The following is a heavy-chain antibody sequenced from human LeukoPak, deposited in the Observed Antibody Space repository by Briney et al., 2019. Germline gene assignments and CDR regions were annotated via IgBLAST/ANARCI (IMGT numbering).Heavy chain of an antibody. V-gene: IGHV4-34*01. Sequence: PSETLSLTCAVYGGSFSGYYWSWIRQPPGKGLEWIGEINHSGSTNYNPSLKSRVTISVDTSKNPFSLKLSSVTAADTAVYYCAGRDYDFWSGYYMYYFDYWGQGTLVTVSS. CDR3: AGRDYDFWSGYYMYYFDY. CDR1: GGSFSGYY. D-gene: IGHD3-3*01. CDR2: INHSGST. J-gene: IGHJ4*02.